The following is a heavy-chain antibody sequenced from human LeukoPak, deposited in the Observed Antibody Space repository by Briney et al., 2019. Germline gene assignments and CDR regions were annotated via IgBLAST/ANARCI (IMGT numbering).Heavy chain of an antibody. D-gene: IGHD5-24*01. CDR3: ARVTGGYNLVDY. CDR1: GFTFSSYG. Sequence: GGSLRLSCAASGFTFSSYGMSWVRQAPGKGLEWVSAISGSGGSTYYADSVKGRFAMSRDNAKNTLYLQMNSLRAEDTAVYYCARVTGGYNLVDYWGQGTLITVSS. CDR2: ISGSGGST. J-gene: IGHJ4*02. V-gene: IGHV3-23*01.